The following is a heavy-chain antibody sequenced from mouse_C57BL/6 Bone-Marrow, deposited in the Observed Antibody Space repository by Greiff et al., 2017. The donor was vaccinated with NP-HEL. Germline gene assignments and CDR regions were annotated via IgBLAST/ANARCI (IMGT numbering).Heavy chain of an antibody. CDR2: INPYNGGT. CDR3: ARPRDIDGRSFDY. CDR1: GYTFTDYY. D-gene: IGHD1-3*01. J-gene: IGHJ2*01. V-gene: IGHV1-19*01. Sequence: VQLQQSGPVLVKPGASVKMSCKASGYTFTDYYMNWVKQSHGKSLEWIGVINPYNGGTSYNQKFKGKATLTVDKSSSTAYMELNSLTSEDSAVYYCARPRDIDGRSFDYWGQGTTLTVSS.